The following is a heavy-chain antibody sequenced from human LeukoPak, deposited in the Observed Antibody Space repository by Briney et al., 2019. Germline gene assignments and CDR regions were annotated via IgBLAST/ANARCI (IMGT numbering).Heavy chain of an antibody. V-gene: IGHV3-30*02. CDR2: IRYDGSNK. CDR1: GFTFSSYG. J-gene: IGHJ3*02. D-gene: IGHD1-26*01. CDR3: AKNSGTYGGYAFDI. Sequence: GGSLRLSCAAPGFTFSSYGVHWVRQAPGKGLEWVAFIRYDGSNKYYADSVKGRFTISRDNSKNTLYLQMHSLRAEDTAVYYCAKNSGTYGGYAFDIWGQGTMVTDSS.